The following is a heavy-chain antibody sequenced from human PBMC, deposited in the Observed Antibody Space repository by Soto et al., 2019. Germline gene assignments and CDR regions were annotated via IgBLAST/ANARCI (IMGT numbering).Heavy chain of an antibody. D-gene: IGHD6-13*01. CDR1: GGSISSGDYY. CDR2: IFYTGSP. J-gene: IGHJ3*02. V-gene: IGHV4-30-4*01. Sequence: SETLSLTCTVSGGSISSGDYYWTWIRQPPGKGLEWIGFIFYTGSPYYNPSLKSRVAISVDTSKNQFSLNLTSVTAADTAVYFCVGEPRWGAAGGAIEICAQGTIVT. CDR3: VGEPRWGAAGGAIEI.